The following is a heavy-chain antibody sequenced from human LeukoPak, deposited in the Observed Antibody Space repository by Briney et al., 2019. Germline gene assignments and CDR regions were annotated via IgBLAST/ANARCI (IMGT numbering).Heavy chain of an antibody. V-gene: IGHV1-8*01. Sequence: GASVKVSCKASGYTFTSYDINWVRQATGQGLEWMGWMNPNSGNTGHAQKFQGRVTMTMNTSISTAYMELSSLRSEDTAVYYCARGMVSGYCSGGACYSVDYWGQGALVTVSS. CDR1: GYTFTSYD. CDR2: MNPNSGNT. J-gene: IGHJ4*02. CDR3: ARGMVSGYCSGGACYSVDY. D-gene: IGHD2-15*01.